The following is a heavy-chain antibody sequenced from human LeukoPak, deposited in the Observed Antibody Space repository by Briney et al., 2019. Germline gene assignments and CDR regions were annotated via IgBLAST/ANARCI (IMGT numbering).Heavy chain of an antibody. CDR1: GYTFTSYY. CDR2: INPSGGST. Sequence: GASVKVSCKGSGYTFTSYYMHWVRQAPGQGLEWMGIINPSGGSTSYAQKFQGRVTMTRDTSTSTVYMELSSLRSEDTAVYYCTRETSSRYFDYWGQGTLVTVSS. CDR3: TRETSSRYFDY. J-gene: IGHJ4*02. V-gene: IGHV1-46*01.